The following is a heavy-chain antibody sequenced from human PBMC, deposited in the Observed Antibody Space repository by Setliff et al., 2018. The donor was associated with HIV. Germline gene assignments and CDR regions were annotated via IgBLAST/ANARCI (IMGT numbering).Heavy chain of an antibody. D-gene: IGHD2-21*02. Sequence: SETLSLTCTVSGGSISSNNYYWGWIRQPPGKGLEWIGSIFYSGSTYYNPSLKSRVTISVDTSKNQFSLKLSSVTAADTAVYYCARQTATGTSATFDSWGQGSLVTVSS. V-gene: IGHV4-39*07. J-gene: IGHJ4*02. CDR2: IFYSGST. CDR3: ARQTATGTSATFDS. CDR1: GGSISSNNYY.